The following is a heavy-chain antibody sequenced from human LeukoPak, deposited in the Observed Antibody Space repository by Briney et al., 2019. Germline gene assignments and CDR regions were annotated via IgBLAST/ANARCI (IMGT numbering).Heavy chain of an antibody. D-gene: IGHD5-24*01. Sequence: SETLSLTCTVSGGSIGSSSYYWGWIRQPPGKGLNWIGSIYYSGSTYYNPSLKSRVTISVDTSRDQFSLKLSSVTAADTAVYYCARVNREMATITPWGQGTLVTVSS. CDR2: IYYSGST. J-gene: IGHJ4*02. CDR1: GGSIGSSSYY. CDR3: ARVNREMATITP. V-gene: IGHV4-39*07.